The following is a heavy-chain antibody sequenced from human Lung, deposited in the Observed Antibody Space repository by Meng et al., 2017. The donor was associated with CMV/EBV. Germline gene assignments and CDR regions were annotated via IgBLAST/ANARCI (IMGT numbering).Heavy chain of an antibody. V-gene: IGHV3-23*01. CDR1: GFTFSTYD. D-gene: IGHD2-2*01. Sequence: GESLKISCAASGFTFSTYDMSWVRQAPGKGLEWVSGISGSGLTTYYADSVKGRFTISRDDSTNTLYLQMDSLRAEDTALYYCAKFPRHLYCSTTSCFLDYXGQGXLVTVSS. CDR2: ISGSGLTT. J-gene: IGHJ4*02. CDR3: AKFPRHLYCSTTSCFLDY.